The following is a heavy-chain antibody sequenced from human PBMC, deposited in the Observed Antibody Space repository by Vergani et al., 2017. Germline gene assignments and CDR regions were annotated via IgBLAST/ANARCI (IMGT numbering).Heavy chain of an antibody. Sequence: QVQLQESGPGLVKPSQTLSLTCTVSGGSFSTGGQSWTWLRQSAGKGLEWIGRIYTSGATNYNPSLRSRAIMSVDASKKQFSLELTSVTAADTAVYYCGRVADFYGLGSRLLDLWGQGILVTVSS. V-gene: IGHV4-61*02. D-gene: IGHD3-10*01. CDR3: GRVADFYGLGSRLLDL. J-gene: IGHJ5*02. CDR1: GGSFSTGGQS. CDR2: IYTSGAT.